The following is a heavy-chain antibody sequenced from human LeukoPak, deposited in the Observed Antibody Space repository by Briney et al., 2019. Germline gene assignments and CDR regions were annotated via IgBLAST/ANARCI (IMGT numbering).Heavy chain of an antibody. CDR3: ARDPYSSGWPSYYYYGMDV. Sequence: PGGSLRLSCAASGFTFSSYWMSWVRQAPGKGLEWVANIKQDGSEKYYVDSVKGRFTISRDNAKNSPYLQMNSLRAEDTAVYYCARDPYSSGWPSYYYYGMDVWGQGTTVTVSS. V-gene: IGHV3-7*01. J-gene: IGHJ6*02. D-gene: IGHD6-19*01. CDR1: GFTFSSYW. CDR2: IKQDGSEK.